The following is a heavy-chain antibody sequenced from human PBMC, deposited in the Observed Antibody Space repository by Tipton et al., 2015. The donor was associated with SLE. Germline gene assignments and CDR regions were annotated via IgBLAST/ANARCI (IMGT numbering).Heavy chain of an antibody. CDR3: VRGYYDFWSGFYNVGYYFDY. Sequence: TLSLTCTVSGGSITSSSYFWGWIRQSPGKGLEWIGNINTGGGTYRNPSLMSRVTISVDTSKTQFSLIVTSVTAADTAVYYCVRGYYDFWSGFYNVGYYFDYWGQGSLVAVSS. CDR2: INTGGGT. CDR1: GGSITSSSYF. D-gene: IGHD3-3*01. J-gene: IGHJ4*02. V-gene: IGHV4-39*07.